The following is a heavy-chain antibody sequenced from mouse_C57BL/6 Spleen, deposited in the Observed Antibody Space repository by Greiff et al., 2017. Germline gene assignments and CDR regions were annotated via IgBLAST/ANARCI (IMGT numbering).Heavy chain of an antibody. CDR1: GFTFSCYG. D-gene: IGHD1-1*01. CDR2: ISSGGSYT. J-gene: IGHJ1*03. CDR3: ARQGSSNWYFDV. V-gene: IGHV5-6*01. Sequence: EVKLMESGGDLVKPGGSLKLSCAASGFTFSCYGMSWVRQTPDKRLEWVATISSGGSYTYYPDSVKGRFTISRDNAKNTLYLQMSSLKSEDTAMYYCARQGSSNWYFDVWGTGTTVTVSS.